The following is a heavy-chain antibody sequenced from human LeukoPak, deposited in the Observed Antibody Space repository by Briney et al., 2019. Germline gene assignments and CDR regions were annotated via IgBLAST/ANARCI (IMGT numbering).Heavy chain of an antibody. Sequence: GGSLRLSCAASGFTFSTYGMHWVRQAPGKGLEWVSYISSSGKTKYYADSVMGRFTISRDNAKNSLYLQMNSLRAEDTAFYYCARVAYYGAGSYLHFDIWGQGTLVTVSS. CDR2: ISSSGKTK. J-gene: IGHJ4*02. CDR3: ARVAYYGAGSYLHFDI. D-gene: IGHD3-10*01. CDR1: GFTFSTYG. V-gene: IGHV3-48*04.